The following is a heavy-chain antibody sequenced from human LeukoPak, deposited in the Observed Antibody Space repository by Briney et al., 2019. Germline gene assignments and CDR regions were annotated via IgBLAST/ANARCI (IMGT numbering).Heavy chain of an antibody. CDR1: GFTFSSYA. CDR2: ISGSGGST. CDR3: ARDRFPSSSISSSLDY. Sequence: GGSLRLSCAASGFTFSSYAMSWVCQAPGKGLEWVSAISGSGGSTYYADSVKGRFTISRDNSKNTLYLQMNSLRAEDTAVYYCARDRFPSSSISSSLDYWGQGILVTVSS. D-gene: IGHD2-2*01. J-gene: IGHJ4*02. V-gene: IGHV3-23*01.